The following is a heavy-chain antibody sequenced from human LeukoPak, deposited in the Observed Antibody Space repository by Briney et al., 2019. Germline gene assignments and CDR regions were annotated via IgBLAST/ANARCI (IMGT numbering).Heavy chain of an antibody. CDR2: TYYSGST. J-gene: IGHJ6*02. CDR3: ARGRYSSSWSNHYYYYYGMDV. D-gene: IGHD6-13*01. Sequence: SETLSLTCTVSGGSVSSGSYYWSWIRQPPGKGLEWIGYTYYSGSTNYNPSLKSRVTISVDTSKNQFSLKLSSVTAADTAVYYCARGRYSSSWSNHYYYYYGMDVWGQGTTVTVSS. CDR1: GGSVSSGSYY. V-gene: IGHV4-61*01.